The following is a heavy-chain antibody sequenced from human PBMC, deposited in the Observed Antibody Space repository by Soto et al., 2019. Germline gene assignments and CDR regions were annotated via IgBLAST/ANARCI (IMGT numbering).Heavy chain of an antibody. D-gene: IGHD6-19*01. Sequence: SLRLSCTASGFSFSTHAMSWVRQALGKGLEWVSSISSGGTTTFYAASVEGRFTISRDKSKNTLYLQMNSLRADDTAVYYCAREGGSIGGWFGRKFDSWGQGTQVTVSS. J-gene: IGHJ4*02. CDR1: GFSFSTHA. CDR2: ISSGGTTT. V-gene: IGHV3-23*01. CDR3: AREGGSIGGWFGRKFDS.